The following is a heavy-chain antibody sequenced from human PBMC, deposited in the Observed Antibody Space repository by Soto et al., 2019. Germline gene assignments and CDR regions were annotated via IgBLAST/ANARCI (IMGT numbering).Heavy chain of an antibody. CDR1: GYTFTTYG. CDR3: ARDNDGGYTAASPFDY. Sequence: GASVKVSCKASGYTFTTYGISWVRQAPGQGLEWMGWISADNGNTHYAQKVQDRVTMTTDTSTTTAYMELRSLTSDETAVYYCARDNDGGYTAASPFDYWGQGTLVTVSS. J-gene: IGHJ4*02. D-gene: IGHD5-18*01. CDR2: ISADNGNT. V-gene: IGHV1-18*01.